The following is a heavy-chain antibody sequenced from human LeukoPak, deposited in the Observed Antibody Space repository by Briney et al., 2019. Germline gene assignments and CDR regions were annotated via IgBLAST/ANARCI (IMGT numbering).Heavy chain of an antibody. CDR2: IYHSGST. D-gene: IGHD3-16*02. CDR3: ARPKLPVSFWAFDI. J-gene: IGHJ3*02. CDR1: GYSISSGYY. Sequence: SETLSLTCTVSGYSISSGYYWGWIRQPPGKGLEWIGSIYHSGSTYYNPSLKSRVTISVDTSKNQFSLKLSSVTAADTAVYYCARPKLPVSFWAFDIWGQGTMVTVSS. V-gene: IGHV4-38-2*02.